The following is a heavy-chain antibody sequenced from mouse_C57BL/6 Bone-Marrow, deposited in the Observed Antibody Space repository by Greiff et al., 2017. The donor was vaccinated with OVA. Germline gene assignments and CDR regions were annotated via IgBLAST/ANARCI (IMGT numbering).Heavy chain of an antibody. CDR2: IWRGGST. D-gene: IGHD2-5*01. CDR3: AKKTYYSNYVAMDY. V-gene: IGHV2-5*01. CDR1: GFSLTSYG. J-gene: IGHJ4*01. Sequence: QVQLKESGPGLVQPSQSQSITCTVSGFSLTSYGVHWVRQSPGKGLEWLGVIWRGGSTDYNAAFMSRLSITKDNSKSQVFFKMNSLQADDTAIYYCAKKTYYSNYVAMDYWGQGTSVTVSS.